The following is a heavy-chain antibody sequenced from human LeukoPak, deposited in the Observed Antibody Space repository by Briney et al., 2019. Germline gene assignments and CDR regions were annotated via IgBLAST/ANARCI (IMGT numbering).Heavy chain of an antibody. D-gene: IGHD1-26*01. CDR3: AREFSGYIDF. CDR2: INPSGGGT. Sequence: ASVKVSCKASGYTVINYYMHWVRQAPGQGLEWMGIINPSGGGTSYAQKFQGRVTMTRDTSTSTVYMEVSSLRSEDTAVYYCAREFSGYIDFWGQGTLVTVSS. V-gene: IGHV1-46*01. J-gene: IGHJ4*02. CDR1: GYTVINYY.